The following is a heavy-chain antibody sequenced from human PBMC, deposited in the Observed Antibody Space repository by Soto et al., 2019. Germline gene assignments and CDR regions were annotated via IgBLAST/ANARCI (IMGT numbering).Heavy chain of an antibody. CDR1: GFTFSSYA. Sequence: EVQLLESGGGLVQPGGSLRLSCAASGFTFSSYAMSWVRQAPGKGLEWVSAISGSGGSTYYADSVKGRFTISRDNSKNPLYLQMNSLRAEDTAVYYCAKDRWELLNYFDYWGQGTLVTVSS. CDR2: ISGSGGST. J-gene: IGHJ4*02. V-gene: IGHV3-23*01. D-gene: IGHD1-26*01. CDR3: AKDRWELLNYFDY.